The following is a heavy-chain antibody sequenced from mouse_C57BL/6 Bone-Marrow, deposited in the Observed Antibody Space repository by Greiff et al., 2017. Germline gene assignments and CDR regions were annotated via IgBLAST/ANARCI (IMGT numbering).Heavy chain of an antibody. CDR1: GYTFTSYW. J-gene: IGHJ2*01. Sequence: QVQLQQPGAELVKPGASVKLSCKASGYTFTSYWMQWVKQRPGQGLEWIGEIDPSDSYTNYNQKFKGKATLTVDTSSSTAYMQLSSLTSEDSAVYYVAWDYGEEYYFDYWGQGTTLTVSS. V-gene: IGHV1-50*01. CDR3: AWDYGEEYYFDY. D-gene: IGHD2-4*01. CDR2: IDPSDSYT.